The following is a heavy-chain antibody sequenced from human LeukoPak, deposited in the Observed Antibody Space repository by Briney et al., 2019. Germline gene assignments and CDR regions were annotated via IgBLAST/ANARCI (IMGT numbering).Heavy chain of an antibody. D-gene: IGHD6-19*01. CDR1: GFSFVTYA. CDR3: AKDHRPFSSAVAGILGY. CDR2: ISSIGTTT. V-gene: IGHV3-23*01. Sequence: GGSLRLSCAASGFSFVTYAMGWVRQVPGKGLEWVSGISSIGTTTSYADSVTGRFTASRDTSKNTLFLQFNSLRAEDTAVYYCAKDHRPFSSAVAGILGYWGQGTLVTVSS. J-gene: IGHJ4*02.